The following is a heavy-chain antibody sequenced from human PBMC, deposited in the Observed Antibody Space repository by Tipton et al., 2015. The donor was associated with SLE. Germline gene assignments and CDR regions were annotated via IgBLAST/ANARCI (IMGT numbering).Heavy chain of an antibody. Sequence: TLSLTCAVSGYSISSGYYWGWIRPPPGKGLEWIGSIYHSGSTYYNPSLKSRVTISVDTSKNQFSLKLNSVIAADTAVYFCAREGGPYDFWSDTISGFDYWGQGTLVTVSS. CDR1: GYSISSGYY. CDR3: AREGGPYDFWSDTISGFDY. J-gene: IGHJ4*02. CDR2: IYHSGST. V-gene: IGHV4-38-2*02. D-gene: IGHD3-3*01.